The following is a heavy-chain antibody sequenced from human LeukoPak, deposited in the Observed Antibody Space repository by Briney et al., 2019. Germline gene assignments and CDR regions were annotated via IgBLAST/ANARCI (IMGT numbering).Heavy chain of an antibody. CDR1: GGSFSGYY. V-gene: IGHV4-34*01. CDR2: INHSGST. Sequence: SETLSLTCAVYGGSFSGYYWSWIRQPPGKGPEWIGEINHSGSTNYNPSLKSRVTISVDTSKNQFSLKLSSVTAADTAVYYCASYSSTSYMADYWGQGTLVTVSS. J-gene: IGHJ4*02. CDR3: ASYSSTSYMADY. D-gene: IGHD6-13*01.